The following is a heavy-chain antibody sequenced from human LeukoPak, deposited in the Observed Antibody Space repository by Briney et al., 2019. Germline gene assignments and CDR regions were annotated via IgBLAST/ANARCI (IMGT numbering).Heavy chain of an antibody. J-gene: IGHJ4*02. CDR2: INQGGST. V-gene: IGHV4-34*01. CDR3: ARGPGDGYNYYYFDY. D-gene: IGHD5-24*01. CDR1: GGSFSDYY. Sequence: PSETLSLTCGVYGGSFSDYYWSWIRQSPGKGLEWIGEINQGGSTTYNPSLKSRVTISVDTSKNEFSLNMSSVTDADTAVYYCARGPGDGYNYYYFDYWGQGTLVTVSS.